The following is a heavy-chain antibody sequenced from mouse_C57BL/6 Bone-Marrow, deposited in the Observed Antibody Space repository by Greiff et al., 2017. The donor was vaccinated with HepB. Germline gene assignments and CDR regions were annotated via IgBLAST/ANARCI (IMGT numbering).Heavy chain of an antibody. CDR3: ARGGFPAGFAY. CDR1: GYTFTDYY. J-gene: IGHJ3*01. Sequence: VQLQQSGPELVKPGASVKISCKASGYTFTDYYMNWVKQSHGKSLEWIGDINPNNGGTSYNQKFKGKATLTVDKSSSTAYMELRSLTSEDSAVYYCARGGFPAGFAYWGQGTLVTVSA. V-gene: IGHV1-26*01. CDR2: INPNNGGT.